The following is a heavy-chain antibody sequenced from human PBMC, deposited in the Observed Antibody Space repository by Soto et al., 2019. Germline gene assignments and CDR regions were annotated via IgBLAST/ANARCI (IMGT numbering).Heavy chain of an antibody. CDR3: AKYYYDSSGYLPYDAFDI. D-gene: IGHD3-22*01. J-gene: IGHJ3*02. CDR1: GFTFSSYA. V-gene: IGHV3-23*01. CDR2: ISGSGGST. Sequence: GGSLRLSCAASGFTFSSYAMSWVRQAPGKGLEWVSAISGSGGSTYYADSVKGRFTISRDNSKNTLYLQMNSLRAEDTAVYYCAKYYYDSSGYLPYDAFDIWGQGTMVTVSS.